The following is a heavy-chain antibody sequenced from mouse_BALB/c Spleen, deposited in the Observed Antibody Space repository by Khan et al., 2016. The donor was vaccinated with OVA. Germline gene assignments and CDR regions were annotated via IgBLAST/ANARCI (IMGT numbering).Heavy chain of an antibody. J-gene: IGHJ4*01. CDR1: GFSLTDYA. CDR2: IWAGGSK. Sequence: QVQLKESGPGLVAPSQSLTISCTVSGFSLTDYAVSWIRQPPGKGLEWLGVIWAGGSKSYNSALKSRLSISKVNSKSQVFFKMNSLLTDDTAMYYCAKDPPYYAIDYWGQGTTVTVSS. CDR3: AKDPPYYAIDY. V-gene: IGHV2-6-5*01.